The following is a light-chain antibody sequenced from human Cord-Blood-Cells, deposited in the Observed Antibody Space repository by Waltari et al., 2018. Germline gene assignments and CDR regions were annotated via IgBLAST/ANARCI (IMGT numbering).Light chain of an antibody. Sequence: DIQMTQSPSSLSASVGDRVTITCRASQSISSYLNWYQQKPGKAPKLLIYAASSLQSGVPYKFSGSGSGTDFTLTNSSLQPADFATYYCQQSYSTPRTFGQGTKLEIK. CDR2: AAS. CDR1: QSISSY. V-gene: IGKV1-39*01. J-gene: IGKJ2*01. CDR3: QQSYSTPRT.